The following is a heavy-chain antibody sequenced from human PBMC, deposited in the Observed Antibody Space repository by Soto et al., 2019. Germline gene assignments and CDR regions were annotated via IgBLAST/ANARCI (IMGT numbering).Heavy chain of an antibody. CDR1: GGSISSGGYY. J-gene: IGHJ6*03. CDR2: IYYSGST. V-gene: IGHV4-31*03. D-gene: IGHD4-17*01. CDR3: ARKAVTTDYYYYYMDV. Sequence: SETLSLTCTVSGGSISSGGYYWSWIRQHPGKGLEWIGYIYYSGSTYYNPSLKSRVTISVDTSMNQFSLKLSSVTAADTAVYYCARKAVTTDYYYYYMDVWGKGTTVTVSS.